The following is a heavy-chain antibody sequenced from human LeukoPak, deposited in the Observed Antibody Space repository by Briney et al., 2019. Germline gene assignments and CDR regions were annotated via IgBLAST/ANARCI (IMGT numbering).Heavy chain of an antibody. V-gene: IGHV4-59*01. J-gene: IGHJ3*02. CDR2: IYSSGST. CDR1: GGPINSGY. CDR3: ARGAGRWAI. Sequence: SETLSLTCTVSGGPINSGYWNWLRQPPGQGLEWIGYIYSSGSTNYNPSLNSRVSISLDTSKNQLSLKLGSVTAADTAVYYCARGAGRWAIWGQGTMVTVSS. D-gene: IGHD4-23*01.